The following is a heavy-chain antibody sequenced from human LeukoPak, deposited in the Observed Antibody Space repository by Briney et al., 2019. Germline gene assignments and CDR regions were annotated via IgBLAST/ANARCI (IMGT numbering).Heavy chain of an antibody. CDR2: IYYSGST. CDR3: ARVVIAVAGPGDY. D-gene: IGHD6-19*01. V-gene: IGHV4-59*08. Sequence: SETLSLTCTVSGGSISSYHWRWIRQPPGKGLEWIGYIYYSGSTYYNPSLKSRVTISVDTSKNQFSLKLSSVTAADTAVYYCARVVIAVAGPGDYWGQGTLVTVSS. J-gene: IGHJ4*02. CDR1: GGSISSYH.